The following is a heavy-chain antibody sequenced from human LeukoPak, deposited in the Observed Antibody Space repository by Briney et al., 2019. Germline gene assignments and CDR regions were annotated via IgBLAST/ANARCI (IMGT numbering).Heavy chain of an antibody. CDR1: GFTFSSYG. Sequence: QSGGSLRLSCAASGFTFSSYGMPWVRQAPGKGLEWVAVISYDGSNKYYADSVKGRFTISRDNSKNTLYLQMNSLRAEDTAVYYCARERVRPHYYYGMDVWGQGTTVTVSS. CDR2: ISYDGSNK. J-gene: IGHJ6*02. V-gene: IGHV3-30*03. D-gene: IGHD3-10*01. CDR3: ARERVRPHYYYGMDV.